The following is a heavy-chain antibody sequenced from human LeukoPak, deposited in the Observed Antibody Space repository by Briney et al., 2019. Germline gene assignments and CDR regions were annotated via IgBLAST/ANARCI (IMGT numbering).Heavy chain of an antibody. J-gene: IGHJ1*01. D-gene: IGHD6-6*01. CDR3: ARDLSSSSTAYFQH. CDR1: GFTFSSYA. CDR2: ISSSSTYT. Sequence: GGSLRLSCAASGFTFSSYAMSWVRQAPGKGLEWVSSISSSSTYTYYADSMKGRFTISRDNAKNSLYLQMNSLRAEDTAVYYCARDLSSSSTAYFQHWGQGTLVTVSS. V-gene: IGHV3-21*01.